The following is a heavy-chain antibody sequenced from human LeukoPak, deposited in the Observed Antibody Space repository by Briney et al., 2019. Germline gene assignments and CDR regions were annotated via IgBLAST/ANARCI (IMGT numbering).Heavy chain of an antibody. CDR1: GFTFSSYW. V-gene: IGHV3-7*01. D-gene: IGHD3-3*01. CDR3: ARDIRAYYDFWSGYYKGPALDY. Sequence: GGSLRLSCAASGFTFSSYWMSWVRQAPGKGLEWVANIKQDGSEKYYVDSVKGRFTISRDNAKNSLYLQMNSLRAEDTAVYYCARDIRAYYDFWSGYYKGPALDYWGQGTLVTVSS. CDR2: IKQDGSEK. J-gene: IGHJ4*02.